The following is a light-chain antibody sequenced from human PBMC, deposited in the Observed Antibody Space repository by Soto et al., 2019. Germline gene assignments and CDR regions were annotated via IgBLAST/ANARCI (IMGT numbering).Light chain of an antibody. Sequence: LTQSPATLSLSPGERATLSCRASQSVSSYLAWYQQKPGQAPRLLIYDASNRATGIPARFSGSGSGTDFTLTISSLDPEDFAVYYCQQRSNWPLTFGGGTKVDIK. CDR2: DAS. V-gene: IGKV3-11*01. CDR3: QQRSNWPLT. J-gene: IGKJ4*01. CDR1: QSVSSY.